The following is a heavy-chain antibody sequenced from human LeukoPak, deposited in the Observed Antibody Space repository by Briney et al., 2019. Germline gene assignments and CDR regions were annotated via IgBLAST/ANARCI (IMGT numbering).Heavy chain of an antibody. CDR3: ARYDDWGGAFDI. Sequence: SETLSLTCAVSGGSLSSGGYSWSWIRQPPGKGLEWIGYIYHSGSTYYNPSLKSRVTISVDTSKNQFSLKLSSVTAADTAVYYCARYDDWGGAFDIWGQGTMVTVSS. CDR1: GGSLSSGGYS. D-gene: IGHD7-27*01. CDR2: IYHSGST. J-gene: IGHJ3*02. V-gene: IGHV4-30-2*02.